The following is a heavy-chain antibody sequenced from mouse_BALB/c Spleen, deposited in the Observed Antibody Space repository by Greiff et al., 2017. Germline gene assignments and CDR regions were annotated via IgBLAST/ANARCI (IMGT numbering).Heavy chain of an antibody. V-gene: IGHV1S127*01. Sequence: VQLHQSGAELVKPGASVKMSCKASGYTFTSYWMHWVKQRPGQGLEWIGVIDPSDSYTSYNQKFKGKATLTVDTSSSTAYMQLSSLTSEDSAVYYCTIRSTMITTVFAYWGQGTLVTVSA. CDR2: IDPSDSYT. CDR1: GYTFTSYW. D-gene: IGHD2-4*01. CDR3: TIRSTMITTVFAY. J-gene: IGHJ3*01.